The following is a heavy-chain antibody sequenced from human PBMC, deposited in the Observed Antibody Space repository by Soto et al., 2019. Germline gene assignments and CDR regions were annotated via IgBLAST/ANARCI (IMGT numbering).Heavy chain of an antibody. V-gene: IGHV1-24*01. Sequence: ASVKVSCKVSGYTLTELSMHWVRQAPGKGLEWMGGFDPEDGETIYAQKSQGRVTMTEDTSTDTAYMELSSLRSEDTAVYYCATQFVATLLQTHFDYWGQGTLVTVSS. CDR1: GYTLTELS. D-gene: IGHD5-12*01. CDR2: FDPEDGET. CDR3: ATQFVATLLQTHFDY. J-gene: IGHJ4*02.